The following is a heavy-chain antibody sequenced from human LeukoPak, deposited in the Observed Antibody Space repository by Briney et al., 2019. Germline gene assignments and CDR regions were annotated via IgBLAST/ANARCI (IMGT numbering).Heavy chain of an antibody. Sequence: KSDDIGWGRQAQRKGLEWVSAISGSGGSTYYADSVKGRFTISRDNSKNTLYLQMNSLRAEDTAVYYCAKDKAATMALDYWGQGTLVTVSS. CDR3: AKDKAATMALDY. D-gene: IGHD5-12*01. V-gene: IGHV3-23*01. CDR1: KSDD. CDR2: ISGSGGST. J-gene: IGHJ4*02.